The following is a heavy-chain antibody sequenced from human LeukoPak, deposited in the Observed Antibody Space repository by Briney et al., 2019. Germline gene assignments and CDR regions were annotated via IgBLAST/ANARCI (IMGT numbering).Heavy chain of an antibody. CDR1: GFTFRNYG. CDR2: IYYDGNNK. V-gene: IGHV3-33*01. D-gene: IGHD7-27*01. J-gene: IGHJ3*01. CDR3: AREILGAYDAFDV. Sequence: GRSLRLSCEASGFTFRNYGMHWVRQARGKGLQWVAVIYYDGNNKYYADSVKGRFTISRDNSKNTLYLQMNSLRAEDTAVYYCAREILGAYDAFDVWGQGTMVTVSS.